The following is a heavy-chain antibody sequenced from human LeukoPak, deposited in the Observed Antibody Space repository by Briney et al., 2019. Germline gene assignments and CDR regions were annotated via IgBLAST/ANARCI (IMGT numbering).Heavy chain of an antibody. D-gene: IGHD2-15*01. J-gene: IGHJ4*02. CDR1: GFSFSSYD. Sequence: GGSLRLSCAASGFSFSSYDMHWVCQVPGKGLEWVSSIGTYGDSYYPASVKGRFTISRENAKNSLYLQMNSLRAGDTAVYYCARDTPTLGTRYFEYWGQGTLVTVSS. CDR3: ARDTPTLGTRYFEY. V-gene: IGHV3-13*01. CDR2: IGTYGDS.